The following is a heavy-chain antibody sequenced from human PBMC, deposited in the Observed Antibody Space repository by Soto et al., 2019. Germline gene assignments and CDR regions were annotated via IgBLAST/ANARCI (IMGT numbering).Heavy chain of an antibody. J-gene: IGHJ6*02. D-gene: IGHD6-6*01. CDR2: IIPIFGTA. CDR1: GGTFSSYA. CDR3: ARMGWGIAARPENYYYYGMDV. V-gene: IGHV1-69*01. Sequence: QVQLVQSGAEVKKPGSSVKVSCKASGGTFSSYAISWVRQAPGQGLEWMGGIIPIFGTANYAQKFQGRVTITADESTSKAYMELSGLRSEDTAVYYCARMGWGIAARPENYYYYGMDVWGQGTTVTVSS.